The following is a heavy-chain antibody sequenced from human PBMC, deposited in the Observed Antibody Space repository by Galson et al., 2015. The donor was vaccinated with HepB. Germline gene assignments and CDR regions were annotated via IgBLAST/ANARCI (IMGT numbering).Heavy chain of an antibody. Sequence: SLRLSCAASGFTFSSYGMHWVRQAPGKGLEWVAVIWYDGSNKYYADSVKGRFTISRDNSKNTLYLQMNSLRAEDTAVYYCARPRYSSGWFDYWGQGTLVTVSS. CDR3: ARPRYSSGWFDY. V-gene: IGHV3-33*01. J-gene: IGHJ4*02. D-gene: IGHD6-19*01. CDR2: IWYDGSNK. CDR1: GFTFSSYG.